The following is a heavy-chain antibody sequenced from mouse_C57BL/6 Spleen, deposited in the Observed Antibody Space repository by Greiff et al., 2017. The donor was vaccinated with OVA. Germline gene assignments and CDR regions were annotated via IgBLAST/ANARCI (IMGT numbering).Heavy chain of an antibody. CDR2: INPSSGYT. D-gene: IGHD4-1*01. CDR3: ARGGTGPAWFAY. J-gene: IGHJ3*01. V-gene: IGHV1-4*01. CDR1: GYTFTSYT. Sequence: VQLQQSGAELARPGASVKMSCKASGYTFTSYTMHWVKQRPGQGLEWIGYINPSSGYTKYNQKFKDKATLTADKSSSTAYMQLSSLTSEDSAVYYCARGGTGPAWFAYWGQGTLVTVSA.